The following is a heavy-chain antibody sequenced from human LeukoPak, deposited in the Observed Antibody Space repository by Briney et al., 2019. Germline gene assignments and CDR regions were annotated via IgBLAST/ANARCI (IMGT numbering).Heavy chain of an antibody. J-gene: IGHJ6*03. CDR3: ARGGGVGPTAPPDYYSYQMDV. CDR2: ISPYTTKT. V-gene: IGHV1-18*01. CDR1: GYTFISCG. Sequence: ASVKVSCKASGYTFISCGITWVRQAPGQGLEWMGWISPYTTKTNYAQRLQGRVTMTTDTSTSTAYMELRSLRSDDTAVYYCARGGGVGPTAPPDYYSYQMDVWGKGTTVTVSS. D-gene: IGHD1-26*01.